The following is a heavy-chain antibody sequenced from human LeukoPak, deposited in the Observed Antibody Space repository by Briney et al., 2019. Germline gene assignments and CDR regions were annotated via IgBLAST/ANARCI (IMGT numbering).Heavy chain of an antibody. CDR3: ARDRVGYDSSGRDAFDI. Sequence: SVKVSCKASGDTFSNYAIYWVRQAPGQGLEWMGGIIPIFGTANYAQKFQGRVTITADESTSTAYMELSSLRSEDTAVYYCARDRVGYDSSGRDAFDIWGQGTMVTVSS. J-gene: IGHJ3*02. CDR2: IIPIFGTA. V-gene: IGHV1-69*13. D-gene: IGHD3-22*01. CDR1: GDTFSNYA.